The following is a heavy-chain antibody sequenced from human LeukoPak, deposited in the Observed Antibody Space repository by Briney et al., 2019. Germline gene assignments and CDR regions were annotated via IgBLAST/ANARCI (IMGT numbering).Heavy chain of an antibody. CDR3: ASSSGYYTWYYYYMDV. Sequence: SETLSLTCTVSGGSISSYYWSWIRQPPGKGLEWIGYIYYSGSTNYNPSLKSRVTISVDTSKNQFSLKLSSVTAADTAVYYCASSSGYYTWYYYYMDVWGKGTTVTVSS. J-gene: IGHJ6*03. D-gene: IGHD3-3*01. CDR1: GGSISSYY. V-gene: IGHV4-59*01. CDR2: IYYSGST.